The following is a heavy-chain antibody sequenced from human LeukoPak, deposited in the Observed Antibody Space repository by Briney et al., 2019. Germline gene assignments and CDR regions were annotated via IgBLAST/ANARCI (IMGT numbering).Heavy chain of an antibody. V-gene: IGHV3-74*01. D-gene: IGHD4-17*01. CDR3: ARGYGDRLDCFDP. Sequence: PGGSLRLSCAASGFTFSTYWMHWVRHAPGKGLEWVSRIESDGSRTRYADSVKGRFTVSRDNSKNTLYLQMNSLRAEDTAVYYCARGYGDRLDCFDPWGQGTLVTVSS. J-gene: IGHJ5*02. CDR1: GFTFSTYW. CDR2: IESDGSRT.